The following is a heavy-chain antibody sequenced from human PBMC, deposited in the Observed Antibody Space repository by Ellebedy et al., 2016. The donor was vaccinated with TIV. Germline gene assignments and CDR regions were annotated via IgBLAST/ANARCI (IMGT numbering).Heavy chain of an antibody. CDR1: RYTFTGYY. V-gene: IGHV1-2*02. CDR3: ERAKQNGTWVY. J-gene: IGHJ4*02. CDR2: INPNSGGT. Sequence: AASVKVSCKASRYTFTGYYMHWVRQPPGQGLEWMGWINPNSGGTNYAQKFQGRVTMTRDTSISTAYMELSRLRSDATAVYYWERAKQNGTWVYWGQGTLVTVSS. D-gene: IGHD1-14*01.